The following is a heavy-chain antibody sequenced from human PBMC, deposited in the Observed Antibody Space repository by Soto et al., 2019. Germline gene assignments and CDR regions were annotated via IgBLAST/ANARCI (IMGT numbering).Heavy chain of an antibody. CDR3: ARLATYYDFWSGKNWLDP. CDR1: GGSISSYY. J-gene: IGHJ5*02. D-gene: IGHD3-3*01. Sequence: SETLSLTCTVSGGSISSYYWSWIRQPPGKGLEWIGYIYYSGSTNYNPSLKSRVTISVDTSKNQFSLKLSSVTAADTAVYYCARLATYYDFWSGKNWLDPWGQGTLVTVSS. V-gene: IGHV4-59*08. CDR2: IYYSGST.